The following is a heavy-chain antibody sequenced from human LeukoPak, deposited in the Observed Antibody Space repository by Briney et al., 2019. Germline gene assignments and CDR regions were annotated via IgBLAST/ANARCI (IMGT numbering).Heavy chain of an antibody. Sequence: GGSLRLSCAASGFAFYNYDMHWVRQTGKDLEWVSVIAANGDSYYAGSVKGRFTISRDNRRNTLYLQMNSLRAEDTAVYSCARDHSGTQDYWGQGTLVTVSS. V-gene: IGHV3-13*01. CDR2: IAANGDS. J-gene: IGHJ4*02. D-gene: IGHD1-1*01. CDR3: ARDHSGTQDY. CDR1: GFAFYNYD.